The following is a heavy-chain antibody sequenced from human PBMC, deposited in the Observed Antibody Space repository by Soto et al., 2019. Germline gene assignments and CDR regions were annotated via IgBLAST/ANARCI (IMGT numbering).Heavy chain of an antibody. CDR2: VDGSGFTS. J-gene: IGHJ3*01. D-gene: IGHD2-21*02. CDR3: AXXXGLYCGGDCFDAFDV. CDR1: GLTFNSYA. Sequence: EVQLLESGGGLVQPGGSLRLSCAASGLTFNSYAMTWVRQAPGRGLEWVSGVDGSGFTSYHADSVKGRFTISRDNSKNTLYLQMNSLRAEDTAVYYCAXXXGLYCGGDCFDAFDVWGQGAMVSVSS. V-gene: IGHV3-23*01.